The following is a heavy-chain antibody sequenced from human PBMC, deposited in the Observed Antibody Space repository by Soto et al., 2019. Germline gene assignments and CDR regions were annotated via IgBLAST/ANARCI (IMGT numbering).Heavy chain of an antibody. Sequence: QVQLVQSGAEVKKPGASVKVSCKASGYTFTIYGISWVRQAPGQGLEWMGWISGYNGNTDYAQHLQDRGTLTTDASTSSVYMELRSLRSDDTAVYYCARVDYYDSSGYYGYWDQGTLITVSS. J-gene: IGHJ4*02. V-gene: IGHV1-18*04. D-gene: IGHD3-22*01. CDR3: ARVDYYDSSGYYGY. CDR1: GYTFTIYG. CDR2: ISGYNGNT.